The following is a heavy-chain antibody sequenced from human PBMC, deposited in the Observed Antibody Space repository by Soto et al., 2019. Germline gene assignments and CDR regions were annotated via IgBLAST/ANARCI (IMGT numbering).Heavy chain of an antibody. CDR3: ARGVGSGSYYNQYNWFDP. J-gene: IGHJ5*02. CDR1: GYTFTNYG. V-gene: IGHV1-18*01. Sequence: RASVKVSCKASGYTFTNYGISWVRQAPGQGLEWMGWINVYNGNTKYAQKVQGRVTMTTDTSTSTAYMELRGLRSDDTAVYYCARGVGSGSYYNQYNWFDPWGQGTLVTVSS. CDR2: INVYNGNT. D-gene: IGHD3-10*01.